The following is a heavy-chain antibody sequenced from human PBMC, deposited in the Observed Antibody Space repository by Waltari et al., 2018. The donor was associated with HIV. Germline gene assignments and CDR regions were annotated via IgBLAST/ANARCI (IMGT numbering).Heavy chain of an antibody. V-gene: IGHV3-30*02. CDR1: GFIFSRYA. Sequence: QVQLVEYGGGVVQPGGSLRLSCIASGFIFSRYAMHWVRQAPGKGLEWLAWVDYDGVQIDYAGSVRGRLTISRDNSKNSLYLQMHSLRAEDSAVYYCAKDALGFIDLWGQGTLLTVS. J-gene: IGHJ4*02. CDR3: AKDALGFIDL. CDR2: VDYDGVQI. D-gene: IGHD3-10*01.